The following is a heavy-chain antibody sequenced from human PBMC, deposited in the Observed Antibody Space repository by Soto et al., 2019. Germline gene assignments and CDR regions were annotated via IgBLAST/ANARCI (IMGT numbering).Heavy chain of an antibody. V-gene: IGHV4-59*01. J-gene: IGHJ3*02. CDR2: IYYSGST. CDR3: ARDYGGNGDAFDI. CDR1: GGSISSYY. D-gene: IGHD4-17*01. Sequence: SETLSLTCTVSGGSISSYYWSWIRQPPGKGLEWIGYIYYSGSTNYNPSLKSRVTISVDTSKNQFSLKLSSVTAADTAVYYCARDYGGNGDAFDIWGQGTMVTVSS.